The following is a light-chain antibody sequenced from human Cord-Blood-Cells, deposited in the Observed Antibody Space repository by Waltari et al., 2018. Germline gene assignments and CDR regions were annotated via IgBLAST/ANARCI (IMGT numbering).Light chain of an antibody. CDR1: SSDVRGYNY. CDR2: DVS. Sequence: QSALTQSRPVSGSPGQSVTISCTGTSSDVRGYNYVSRYHQHPGKAPKLMIYDVSKRPSGVPERFSGSKSGNTASLTISGLQAEDEADYYCCSYAGSIYVFGTGTKVTVL. CDR3: CSYAGSIYV. V-gene: IGLV2-11*01. J-gene: IGLJ1*01.